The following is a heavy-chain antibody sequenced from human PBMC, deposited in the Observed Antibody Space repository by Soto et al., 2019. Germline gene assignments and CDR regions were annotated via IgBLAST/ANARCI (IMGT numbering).Heavy chain of an antibody. CDR3: ASEWDVDRASAGGY. D-gene: IGHD5-18*01. CDR2: ISYDGSNK. J-gene: IGHJ4*02. CDR1: GFTFSSYA. Sequence: QVQLVESGGGVVQPGRSLRLSCAASGFTFSSYAMHWVRQAPGKGLEWVAVISYDGSNKYYADSVKRRFTIIRDDSKNALYLHVNSMRAEDSAVYYCASEWDVDRASAGGYWGQGTLVTVSS. V-gene: IGHV3-30-3*01.